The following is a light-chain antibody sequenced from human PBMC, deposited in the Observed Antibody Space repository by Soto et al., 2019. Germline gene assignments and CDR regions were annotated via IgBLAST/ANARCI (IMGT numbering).Light chain of an antibody. CDR3: QSYDDSLSAFV. CDR2: DVS. V-gene: IGLV2-14*03. J-gene: IGLJ1*01. CDR1: SSDVGGYNY. Sequence: QSALTQPASVSGSPGQSITISCTGTSSDVGGYNYVSWYQQHPGKAPKLMIYDVSDRPSGVPDRFSASKSGTSASLAITGLQAEDEADYYCQSYDDSLSAFVFGTGTKVTVL.